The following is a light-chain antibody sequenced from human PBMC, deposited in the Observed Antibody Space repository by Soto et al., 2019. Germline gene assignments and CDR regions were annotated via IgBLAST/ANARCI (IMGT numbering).Light chain of an antibody. CDR3: QQTFSAPGT. J-gene: IGKJ1*01. CDR2: VTS. Sequence: DIQMTQSPSSLSASVGDRVSVTCRTSQNITKFLNWYQEKPGKAPKVLIYVTSNLENGVPSRFCGSGSGTHFTLSISSLQPEDFATYYCQQTFSAPGTFGPGTRVEVK. CDR1: QNITKF. V-gene: IGKV1-39*01.